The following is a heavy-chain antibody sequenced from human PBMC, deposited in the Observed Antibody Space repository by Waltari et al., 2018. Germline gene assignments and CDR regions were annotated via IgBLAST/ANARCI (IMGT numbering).Heavy chain of an antibody. CDR3: ARGYARIAAAGQAFDI. V-gene: IGHV4-34*01. D-gene: IGHD6-13*01. J-gene: IGHJ3*02. CDR1: GGSFSGYY. CDR2: INHSGST. Sequence: QVQLQQWGAGLLKPSETLSLTCAVYGGSFSGYYWSWISQPPGKGLEWIGEINHSGSTHYNPSLQSRVPISVDTSKNQFSLTLSSVTAADTAVYYCARGYARIAAAGQAFDIWGQGTMVTVSS.